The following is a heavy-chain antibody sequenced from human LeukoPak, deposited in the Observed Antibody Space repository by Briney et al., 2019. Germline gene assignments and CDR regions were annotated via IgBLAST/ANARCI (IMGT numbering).Heavy chain of an antibody. CDR2: IYYSGST. Sequence: SETLSLTCTVSGGSISSYYWSWIRRPPGKGLEWIGYIYYSGSTNYNPSLKSRVTISVDTSKNQFSLKLSSVTAADTAVYYCARDREQGKGFDYWGQGTLVTVSS. D-gene: IGHD6-13*01. V-gene: IGHV4-59*01. J-gene: IGHJ4*02. CDR3: ARDREQGKGFDY. CDR1: GGSISSYY.